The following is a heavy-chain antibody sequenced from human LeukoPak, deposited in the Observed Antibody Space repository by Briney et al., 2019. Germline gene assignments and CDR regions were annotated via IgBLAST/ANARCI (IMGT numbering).Heavy chain of an antibody. J-gene: IGHJ4*02. CDR3: VKVDTAMGLAFGY. CDR1: GFTFSSYA. V-gene: IGHV3-64D*06. Sequence: GGSLRLSCSASGFTFSSYAMHWVRQAPGKGLEYVSAISSNGGSTYYADSVKGRFTISRDNSKNTLYLQMSSLRAEDTAVYYCVKVDTAMGLAFGYWGQGTLVTVSS. CDR2: ISSNGGST. D-gene: IGHD5-18*01.